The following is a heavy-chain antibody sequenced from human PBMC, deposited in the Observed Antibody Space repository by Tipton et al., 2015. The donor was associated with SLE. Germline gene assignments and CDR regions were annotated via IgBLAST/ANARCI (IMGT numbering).Heavy chain of an antibody. V-gene: IGHV4-59*01. CDR3: ARAQSSRFSGYYYYYMDV. CDR1: GGSISSYY. D-gene: IGHD3-3*01. Sequence: TLSLTCTVSGGSISSYYWSWIRQPPGKGLEWIGYIYYSGSTNYNPSLKSRVTISVDTSKNQFSLKLSSVTAADTAVYYCARAQSSRFSGYYYYYMDVWGRGTLVTVSS. J-gene: IGHJ6*03. CDR2: IYYSGST.